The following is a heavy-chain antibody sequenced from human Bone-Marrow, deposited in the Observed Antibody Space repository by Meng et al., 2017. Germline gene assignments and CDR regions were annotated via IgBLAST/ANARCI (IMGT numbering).Heavy chain of an antibody. CDR2: ISYDVSKK. J-gene: IGHJ6*02. V-gene: IGHV3-30*01. CDR3: ARAHSGWYSESPSGYHYGMDV. Sequence: GESLKLSCAASGFTFSSFAMHWVRQAPGKGLQWVAVISYDVSKKYFADSVKGRFTISRDNSKNTLYLQMNSLRVEDTAVYYCARAHSGWYSESPSGYHYGMDVWGQGTTVTVSS. D-gene: IGHD6-19*01. CDR1: GFTFSSFA.